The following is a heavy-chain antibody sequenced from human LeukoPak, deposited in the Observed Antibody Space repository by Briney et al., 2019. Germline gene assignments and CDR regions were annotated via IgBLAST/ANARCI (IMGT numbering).Heavy chain of an antibody. J-gene: IGHJ5*02. CDR3: ARASLIVVVPAAIRNWFDP. CDR2: IYYSGST. CDR1: GGSISSTGYY. Sequence: SQTLSLTCTVSGGSISSTGYYWSWIRQHPGKGLEWIGYIYYSGSTYYNASLKSRVSLSVDTSKNQFSLKLSSVTAADTAVYYCARASLIVVVPAAIRNWFDPWGQGTLVTVSS. V-gene: IGHV4-31*03. D-gene: IGHD2-2*01.